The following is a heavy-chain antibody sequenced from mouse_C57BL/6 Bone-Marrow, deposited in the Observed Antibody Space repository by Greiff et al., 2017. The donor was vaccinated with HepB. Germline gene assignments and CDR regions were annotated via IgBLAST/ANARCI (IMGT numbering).Heavy chain of an antibody. CDR1: GFNFKGYY. D-gene: IGHD2-2*01. V-gene: IGHV14-1*01. Sequence: VQLQQSGAELVRPGASVKLSCTASGFNFKGYYMHWVKQRPEQGLEWIGRIDPEDGDTEYAPKFKGKATMTADTSSNTAYMQLSSLTSEDTAVYSGAACLPSCGYDSAMDYWGQGTSVTVSS. CDR3: AACLPSCGYDSAMDY. CDR2: IDPEDGDT. J-gene: IGHJ4*01.